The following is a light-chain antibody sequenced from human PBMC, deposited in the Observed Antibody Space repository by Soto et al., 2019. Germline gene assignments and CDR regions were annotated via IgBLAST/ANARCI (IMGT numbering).Light chain of an antibody. CDR1: QSLLHSDGKTY. CDR2: EVS. Sequence: DLVMTQTPLSLSVTPGQPASISCKSSQSLLHSDGKTYLCWYLQKPGQPPQPLIYEVSNRFSGXPXRXXGSGSGTDFTLKISRVEAEDVGVYYCMQSIQLPPLTFGGGTKVEIK. V-gene: IGKV2D-29*01. CDR3: MQSIQLPPLT. J-gene: IGKJ4*01.